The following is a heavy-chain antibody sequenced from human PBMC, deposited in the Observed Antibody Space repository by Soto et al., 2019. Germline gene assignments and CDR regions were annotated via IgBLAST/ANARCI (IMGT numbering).Heavy chain of an antibody. CDR3: AHRPGYYDSSAPYR. CDR1: GFSLTTDGMA. V-gene: IGHV2-5*01. CDR2: IYWNDDK. J-gene: IGHJ4*02. D-gene: IGHD3-22*01. Sequence: QVTLKESGPTLVKPTQTLTLTCTFSGFSLTTDGMAVGWIRQPPGKALEWLALIYWNDDKRYSPSLRSRLIITRDASKNQVVLTMTNVDPVDTATYYCAHRPGYYDSSAPYRWGQGTLVTVSS.